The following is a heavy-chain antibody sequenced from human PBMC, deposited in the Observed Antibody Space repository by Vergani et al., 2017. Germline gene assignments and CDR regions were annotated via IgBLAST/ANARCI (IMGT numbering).Heavy chain of an antibody. V-gene: IGHV4-34*01. Sequence: QVQLQQWGGGLLKPSETLSLTCVVNGGSFTSYHWTWIRQSPGEGLEWVADIDPTVRPDYNPSHKSRLTMSVDKSRNQLSLTLNSVTATDTAIYFCARVNTETNGHLYYYYYMDVWGQGTAVTVS. CDR3: ARVNTETNGHLYYYYYMDV. CDR2: IDPTVRP. CDR1: GGSFTSYH. J-gene: IGHJ6*03. D-gene: IGHD4-11*01.